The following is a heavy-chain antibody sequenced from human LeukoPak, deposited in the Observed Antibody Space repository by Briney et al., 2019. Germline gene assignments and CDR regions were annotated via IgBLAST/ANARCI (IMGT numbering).Heavy chain of an antibody. CDR2: INPNSGGT. CDR3: ARDSHSSGWFLPDY. CDR1: GYTFTDYY. D-gene: IGHD6-19*01. Sequence: GALVKVSCKASGYTFTDYYMHWVRQAPGQGLEWMGWINPNSGGTDYAQKFQGRVTMTRDTSISTAYMDLSSLRSDDTAVYFCARDSHSSGWFLPDYWGQGTLVTVSS. J-gene: IGHJ4*02. V-gene: IGHV1-2*02.